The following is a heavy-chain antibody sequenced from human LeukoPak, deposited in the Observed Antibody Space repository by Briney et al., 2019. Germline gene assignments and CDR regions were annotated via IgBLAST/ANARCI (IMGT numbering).Heavy chain of an antibody. CDR2: TYYRSKWYN. D-gene: IGHD3-10*01. J-gene: IGHJ4*02. V-gene: IGHV6-1*01. Sequence: SQTLSLTCAISGGSVSSNSAAWNWIRQSPSRGLEWLGRTYYRSKWYNDYAVSVKSRITINPDTSKNQFSLQLNSVTPEDTAVYYCAREYYGSGSYYNGARYFDYWGQGTLVTVSS. CDR1: GGSVSSNSAA. CDR3: AREYYGSGSYYNGARYFDY.